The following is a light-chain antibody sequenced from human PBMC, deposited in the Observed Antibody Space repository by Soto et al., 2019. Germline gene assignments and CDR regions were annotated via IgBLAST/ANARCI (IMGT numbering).Light chain of an antibody. V-gene: IGKV4-1*01. CDR3: QQYYSKPLT. CDR1: QSVLYSSNNKNY. CDR2: WAS. J-gene: IGKJ4*01. Sequence: DIVMTQSADSLAVSLGERATIKCKSSQSVLYSSNNKNYLGWYQQKVGQPPKLLIYWASTRESGVPDRFSGSGSGTDFTLTISSLQAEDVAVYYCQQYYSKPLTFGGGTKVEIK.